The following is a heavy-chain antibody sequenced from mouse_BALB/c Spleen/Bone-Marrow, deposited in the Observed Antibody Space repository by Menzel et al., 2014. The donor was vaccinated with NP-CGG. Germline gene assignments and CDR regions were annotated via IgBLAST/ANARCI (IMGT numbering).Heavy chain of an antibody. D-gene: IGHD2-4*01. J-gene: IGHJ1*01. CDR3: ARSRGYYDYWYFDV. V-gene: IGHV1-69*02. Sequence: QVQLQQSGAELEKPGASVKLSCKASGYTFTSYWMHWVKQRPGQGLEWIGEIDPSDSYTNYNQKFKGKATLTVDKSSSTAYMQLSSLTSEDSAVYYCARSRGYYDYWYFDVWGAGTTVTVSS. CDR2: IDPSDSYT. CDR1: GYTFTSYW.